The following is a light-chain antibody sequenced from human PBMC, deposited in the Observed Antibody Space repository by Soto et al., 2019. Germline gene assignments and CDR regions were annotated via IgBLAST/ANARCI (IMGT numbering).Light chain of an antibody. Sequence: DIQMTQSPSTLSASVGDRVTITCRASQSISTWLAWYQQKPGKAPNLLIYKASSLESGVPSRFSGSGSGTEFTLTISSLQPDDFATYYCHHYNSYPITFGQGTRLEI. CDR1: QSISTW. V-gene: IGKV1-5*03. J-gene: IGKJ5*01. CDR2: KAS. CDR3: HHYNSYPIT.